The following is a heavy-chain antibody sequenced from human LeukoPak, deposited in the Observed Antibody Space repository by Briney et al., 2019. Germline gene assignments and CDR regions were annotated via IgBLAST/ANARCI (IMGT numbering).Heavy chain of an antibody. J-gene: IGHJ6*02. CDR1: GGSFSGYY. D-gene: IGHD5-18*01. CDR3: ARVSYGLYYYYYGMDV. CDR2: INHSGST. Sequence: SETLSLTCAVYGGSFSGYYWSWIRQPPGKGLEWIGEINHSGSTNYNPSLKSRVTISVDTSKNQFSLKLSSVTAADTAVYYCARVSYGLYYYYYGMDVWGQGTTVIVSS. V-gene: IGHV4-34*01.